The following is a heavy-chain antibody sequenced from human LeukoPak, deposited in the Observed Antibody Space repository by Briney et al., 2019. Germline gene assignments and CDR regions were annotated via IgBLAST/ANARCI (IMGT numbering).Heavy chain of an antibody. J-gene: IGHJ4*02. CDR3: ARLGRTDCGGDCYSGRLKLDY. CDR2: INHSGST. CDR1: GGSISSYY. V-gene: IGHV4-34*01. D-gene: IGHD2-21*02. Sequence: PSETLSLTCTVSGGSISSYYWSWIRQPPGKGLEWIGEINHSGSTNYNPSLKSRVTISVDTSKNQFSLKLSSVTAADTAVYYCARLGRTDCGGDCYSGRLKLDYWGQGTLVTVSS.